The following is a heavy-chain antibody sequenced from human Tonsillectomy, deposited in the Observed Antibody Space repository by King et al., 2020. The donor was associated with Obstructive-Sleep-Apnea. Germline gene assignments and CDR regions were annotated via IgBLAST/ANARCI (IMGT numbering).Heavy chain of an antibody. CDR3: AKGGALYQLLRDFDY. D-gene: IGHD2-2*01. V-gene: IGHV3-9*01. CDR2: ISWNSGSI. Sequence: VQLVESGGGLVQPGRSLRLSCAASGFTFDDYAMHWVRQAPGKGLEWVSGISWNSGSIGYADSVKGRFTISRDNAKNSLYLQMNSLRAEDTALYYCAKGGALYQLLRDFDYWGQGTLVTVSS. J-gene: IGHJ4*02. CDR1: GFTFDDYA.